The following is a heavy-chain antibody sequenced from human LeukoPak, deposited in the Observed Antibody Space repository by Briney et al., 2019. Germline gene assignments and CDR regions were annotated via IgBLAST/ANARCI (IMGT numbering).Heavy chain of an antibody. J-gene: IGHJ4*02. CDR2: INHSGGT. CDR3: ARDPRSSSLDY. V-gene: IGHV4-34*01. D-gene: IGHD6-13*01. Sequence: SETLSLTCAVYNGSFSGYYWSWIRQSPGKGLEWIGEINHSGGTNYNPSLKSRVTISVDTSKNQFPLKLSSVTAADTAVYYCARDPRSSSLDYWGQGTLVTVSS. CDR1: NGSFSGYY.